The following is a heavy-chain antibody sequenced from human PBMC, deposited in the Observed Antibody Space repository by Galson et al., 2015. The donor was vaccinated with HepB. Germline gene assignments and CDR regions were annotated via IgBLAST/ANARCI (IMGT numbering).Heavy chain of an antibody. Sequence: ALVKPTQTLTLTCAFSGFSLSTSGMRVSWIRQPPGKALEWLARIDWGDDKFYSTSLKTRLTISKDTSKNQVVLTMTNMDPVDTATYYCARIPAYCGGDCYPDAFDIWGQGTMVTVSS. V-gene: IGHV2-70*04. D-gene: IGHD2-21*02. CDR2: IDWGDDK. CDR3: ARIPAYCGGDCYPDAFDI. CDR1: GFSLSTSGMR. J-gene: IGHJ3*02.